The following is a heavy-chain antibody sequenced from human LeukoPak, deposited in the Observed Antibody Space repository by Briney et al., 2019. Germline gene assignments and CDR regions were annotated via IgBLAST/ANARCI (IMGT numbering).Heavy chain of an antibody. CDR1: GYTFTSYG. Sequence: ASVEVSCKASGYTFTSYGISWVRQAPGQGLEWMGWISAYNGNTNYAQKLQGRVTMTTDTSTSTAYMELRSLRSDDTAVYYCAVGLRFLEWPNAFDIWGQGTMVTVSS. CDR2: ISAYNGNT. J-gene: IGHJ3*02. CDR3: AVGLRFLEWPNAFDI. V-gene: IGHV1-18*01. D-gene: IGHD3-3*01.